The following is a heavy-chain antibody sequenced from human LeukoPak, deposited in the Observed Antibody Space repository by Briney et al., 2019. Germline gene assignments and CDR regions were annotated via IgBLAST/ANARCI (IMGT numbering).Heavy chain of an antibody. CDR3: AKDRDDFWSGYSLDAFDI. J-gene: IGHJ3*02. Sequence: GGSLRLSCAASGFTFSSYAMSWVRQAPGKGLEWVSAISGSGGSTYYADSVKGRFTISRDNSKNTLYLQMNSLRAEDTAVYYCAKDRDDFWSGYSLDAFDIWGQGTMVTVSP. CDR1: GFTFSSYA. V-gene: IGHV3-23*01. CDR2: ISGSGGST. D-gene: IGHD3-3*01.